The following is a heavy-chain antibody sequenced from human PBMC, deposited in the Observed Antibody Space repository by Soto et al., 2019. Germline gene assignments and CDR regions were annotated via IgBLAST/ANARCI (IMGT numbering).Heavy chain of an antibody. Sequence: QVQLVESGGGLVKPGESLRLSCAASGFNFSDYYMTWXRXAXGKGLEWVSSIGSSGRTIYYADSVKGRFTISRDNAKKSVILQMSSLSVEDTAVYYCASGGSLAPEYWGQGTLVTVSS. D-gene: IGHD3-16*01. CDR1: GFNFSDYY. J-gene: IGHJ4*02. CDR2: IGSSGRTI. V-gene: IGHV3-11*01. CDR3: ASGGSLAPEY.